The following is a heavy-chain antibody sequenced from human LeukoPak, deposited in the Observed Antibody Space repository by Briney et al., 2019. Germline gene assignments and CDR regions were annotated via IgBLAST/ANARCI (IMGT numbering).Heavy chain of an antibody. CDR1: GASISGSNYY. V-gene: IGHV4-30-4*01. Sequence: SQTLSLTCTVSGASISGSNYYWSWIRQPPGKGLEWIGYIYHSGYTYYNPSLNSRLAISVDTSKNQFSLKLSSVTAADTAVYYCARSVAARRSFDYWGQGTLVTVSS. J-gene: IGHJ4*02. D-gene: IGHD6-6*01. CDR3: ARSVAARRSFDY. CDR2: IYHSGYT.